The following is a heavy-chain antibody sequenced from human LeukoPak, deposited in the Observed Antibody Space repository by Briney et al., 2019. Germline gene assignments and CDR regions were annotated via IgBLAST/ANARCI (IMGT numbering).Heavy chain of an antibody. CDR1: GGSFSGYY. CDR3: ASLRRLLWFGPLQYYFDY. Sequence: PSETLSLTCAVHGGSFSGYYWSWFRQPPGKGLEWIGEINHIGSTNYNPSLKSRVTISVDTSKNQFSLKLSSVTAADTAAYYCASLRRLLWFGPLQYYFDYWGQGTLVTVSS. J-gene: IGHJ4*02. D-gene: IGHD3-10*01. V-gene: IGHV4-34*01. CDR2: INHIGST.